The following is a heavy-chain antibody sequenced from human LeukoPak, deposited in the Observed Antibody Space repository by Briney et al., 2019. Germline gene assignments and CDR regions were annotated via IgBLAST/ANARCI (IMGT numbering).Heavy chain of an antibody. Sequence: SQTLSLTCAIYGDSVSSNGAAWNWIRQSPSRGLEWLGRTYYRSKWYYDYAVSVKSRIIINADTSKNQLSLQLNSVTPEDMAVYYCVRDGELGISVFDIWGQGTMVTVSS. V-gene: IGHV6-1*01. CDR1: GDSVSSNGAA. CDR2: TYYRSKWYY. CDR3: VRDGELGISVFDI. D-gene: IGHD7-27*01. J-gene: IGHJ3*02.